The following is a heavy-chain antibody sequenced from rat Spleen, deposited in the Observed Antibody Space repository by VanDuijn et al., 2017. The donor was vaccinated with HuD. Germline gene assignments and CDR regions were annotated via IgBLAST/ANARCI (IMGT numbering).Heavy chain of an antibody. V-gene: IGHV5-31*01. CDR2: ITNTGDST. D-gene: IGHD1-1*01. J-gene: IGHJ2*01. CDR3: ARHPDYSNYFDY. CDR1: GFTFTNYW. Sequence: EVQLVESGGGLVQPGRSLKLSCAASGFTFTNYWMTWIRQAPGKGLEWIASITNTGDSTYYLDSVKGRFTISRNNAKSTLYLQMDSLRSEDTATYYCARHPDYSNYFDYWGQGVMVTVSS.